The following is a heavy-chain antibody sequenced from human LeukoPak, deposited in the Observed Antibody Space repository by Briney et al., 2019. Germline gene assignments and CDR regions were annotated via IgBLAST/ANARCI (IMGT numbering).Heavy chain of an antibody. J-gene: IGHJ4*02. V-gene: IGHV4-59*01. CDR1: GVSISPYY. Sequence: PSETLSLTCAVSGVSISPYYWSWIRQPPGKGLEWIGYIYDSGTTDYNPSLKSRVTISVDTSKNQFSLKLASVTAADTAIYYCARDRELGCWGQGILVTLSS. CDR2: IYDSGTT. D-gene: IGHD3-10*01. CDR3: ARDRELGC.